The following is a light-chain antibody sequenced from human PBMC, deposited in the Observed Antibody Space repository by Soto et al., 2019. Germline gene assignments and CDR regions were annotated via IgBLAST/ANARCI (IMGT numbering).Light chain of an antibody. CDR2: EVS. J-gene: IGLJ1*01. CDR1: SSDVGGYKY. V-gene: IGLV2-14*01. Sequence: QSALTQPASVSGSPGQSITISCTGTSSDVGGYKYVSWYQQHPGKAPKLMIYEVSNRPSGVSNRFSGSKSGNTASLTISGLQAEDEDDYYCSSYTSSSTNYVFGTGTKLTVL. CDR3: SSYTSSSTNYV.